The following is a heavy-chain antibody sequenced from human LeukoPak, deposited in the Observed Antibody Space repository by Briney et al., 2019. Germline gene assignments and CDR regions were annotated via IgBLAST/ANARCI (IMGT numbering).Heavy chain of an antibody. Sequence: KPSETLSLTCAVYGGSFSGYYWSWIRQPPGKGLEWIGEINHSGSTNYNPSLKSRVTISVDTSKNQFSLKLSSVTAADTAVYYCARASYSSSWFNWFDPWGQGTLVTVSS. D-gene: IGHD6-13*01. CDR3: ARASYSSSWFNWFDP. CDR1: GGSFSGYY. J-gene: IGHJ5*02. V-gene: IGHV4-34*01. CDR2: INHSGST.